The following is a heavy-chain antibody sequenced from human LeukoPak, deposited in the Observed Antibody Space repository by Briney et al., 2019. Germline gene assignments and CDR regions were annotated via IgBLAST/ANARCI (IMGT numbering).Heavy chain of an antibody. J-gene: IGHJ6*02. CDR1: GFTFSSYA. CDR3: ARDLIVVVPAAILYYYYYGMDV. V-gene: IGHV3-30*04. D-gene: IGHD2-2*01. CDR2: ISYDGSNK. Sequence: PGRSLRLSCAASGFTFSSYAMHWVRQAPGKGLEWVAVISYDGSNKYYADSVKGRFTISRDNSKNTLYLQKNSLRAEDTAVYYCARDLIVVVPAAILYYYYYGMDVWGQGTTVTVSS.